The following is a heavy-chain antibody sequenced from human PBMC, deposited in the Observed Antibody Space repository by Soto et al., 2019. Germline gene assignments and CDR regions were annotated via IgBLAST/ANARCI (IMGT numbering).Heavy chain of an antibody. D-gene: IGHD6-13*01. CDR3: ARDPRRIAAAGTKYYYYYGMDV. CDR1: GYTFTSYG. J-gene: IGHJ6*02. CDR2: ISAYNGST. V-gene: IGHV1-18*01. Sequence: GASVKVSCKASGYTFTSYGISWLRQSPGQGLEWMGWISAYNGSTNYAQKLQGRVTMTTDTSTSTAYMELRSLRSDDTAVYYCARDPRRIAAAGTKYYYYYGMDVWGQGTTVTVSS.